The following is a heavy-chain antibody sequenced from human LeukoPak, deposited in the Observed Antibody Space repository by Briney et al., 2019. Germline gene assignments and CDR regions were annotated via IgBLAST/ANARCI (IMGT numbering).Heavy chain of an antibody. V-gene: IGHV1-69*04. CDR1: GYTFTSYA. D-gene: IGHD4-17*01. CDR3: ARDYGDYWFDP. J-gene: IGHJ5*02. Sequence: GASVKVSCKASGYTFTSYAISWVRQAPGQGLEWMGRIIPILGIANYAQKFQGRVTITADKSTSTAYMELSSLRSEDTAVYYCARDYGDYWFDPWGQGTLVTVSS. CDR2: IIPILGIA.